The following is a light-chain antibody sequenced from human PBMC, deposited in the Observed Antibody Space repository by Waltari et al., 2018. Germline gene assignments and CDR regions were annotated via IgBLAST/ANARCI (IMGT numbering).Light chain of an antibody. Sequence: QSALTQPVSVSESPGQSITISCTGTSSDVGAYNFVSWSHQHPGKAPKLMIYEVSNRPSGVSSRFSASKSGNTASLTISGLQAEDEADYYCTSFTSRSTWVFGGGTKLTVL. V-gene: IGLV2-14*01. CDR1: SSDVGAYNF. CDR2: EVS. J-gene: IGLJ3*02. CDR3: TSFTSRSTWV.